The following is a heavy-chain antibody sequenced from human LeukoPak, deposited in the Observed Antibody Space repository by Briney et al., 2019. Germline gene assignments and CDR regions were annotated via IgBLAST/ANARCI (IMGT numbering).Heavy chain of an antibody. CDR2: ISYDGSNK. V-gene: IGHV3-30*18. CDR3: AKGRGPRRDGYNYESWFDP. D-gene: IGHD5-24*01. CDR1: GFTFSSYG. Sequence: GRSLRLSCAASGFTFSSYGMHWVRQAPGKGLEWVAVISYDGSNKYYADSVKGRFTISRDNSKNTLYLQMNSLRAEDTAVYYCAKGRGPRRDGYNYESWFDPWGQGTLVTVSS. J-gene: IGHJ5*02.